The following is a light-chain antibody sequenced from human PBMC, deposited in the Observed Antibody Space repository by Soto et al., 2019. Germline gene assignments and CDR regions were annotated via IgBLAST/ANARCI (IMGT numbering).Light chain of an antibody. CDR1: SSNIGATYD. Sequence: QAVVTQPPSVSGAPGQRVTISCTGSSSNIGATYDVQWYQQLPGTAPKLLIYGNSNRPSGVPDRFSGSKSGTSASLAITGLLADDEADYYCQSYDSSLSAHYVFGTGTKLTVL. V-gene: IGLV1-40*01. CDR2: GNS. CDR3: QSYDSSLSAHYV. J-gene: IGLJ1*01.